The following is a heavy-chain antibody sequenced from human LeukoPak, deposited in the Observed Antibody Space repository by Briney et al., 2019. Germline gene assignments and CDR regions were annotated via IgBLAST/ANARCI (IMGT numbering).Heavy chain of an antibody. J-gene: IGHJ4*02. D-gene: IGHD3-22*01. V-gene: IGHV4-59*08. CDR3: ARLQSELNYYYDSSGPYYFDY. Sequence: SETLSLTCTVSGGSISSYYWSWIRQPPGKGLEWIGYIYYSGSTNYNPSLKSRVTISVDTSKNQFSLKPSSVTAADTAVYYCARLQSELNYYYDSSGPYYFDYWGQGTLVTVSS. CDR1: GGSISSYY. CDR2: IYYSGST.